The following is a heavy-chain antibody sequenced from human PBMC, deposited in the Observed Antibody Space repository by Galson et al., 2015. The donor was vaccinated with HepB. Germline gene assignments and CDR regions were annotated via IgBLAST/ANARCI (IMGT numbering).Heavy chain of an antibody. CDR1: GDSVSTNIVA. Sequence: CAISGDSVSTNIVAWNWIRQSPSRGLEWLGRTYYRSKWYNDYAVSVQSQITINPDTSRNQFSLQLNSVTPEDTGVYYCTRVRHLARGMDVWGQGTTVTVSS. CDR2: TYYRSKWYN. J-gene: IGHJ6*02. CDR3: TRVRHLARGMDV. V-gene: IGHV6-1*01. D-gene: IGHD5-12*01.